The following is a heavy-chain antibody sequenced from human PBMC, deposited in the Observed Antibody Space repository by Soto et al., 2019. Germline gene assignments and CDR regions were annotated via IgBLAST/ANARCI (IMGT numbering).Heavy chain of an antibody. J-gene: IGHJ4*02. CDR2: ISYDGNNK. CDR3: AKEKATRGYSFITDY. V-gene: IGHV3-30*18. D-gene: IGHD5-18*01. CDR1: RVTFSSYG. Sequence: GSLRLSCAASRVTFSSYGMHWIRHAPGMGLEWVAVISYDGNNKYYADSVKGRFTISRDDSKNTLYLQMNSLRAEDTAVYYCAKEKATRGYSFITDYWGQGTLVTVSS.